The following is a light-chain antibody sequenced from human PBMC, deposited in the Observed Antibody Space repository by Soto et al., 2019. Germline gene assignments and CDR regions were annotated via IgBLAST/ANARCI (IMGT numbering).Light chain of an antibody. V-gene: IGLV2-14*01. Sequence: QSALTQPASVSGSPGQSITISCTGTSSDVGGYGYVSWFQQPPGRAPKLIIYDVSNRPSGVSNRFSGSKSGNTASLTISGLQAEDEADYYCSSYTTTSTLYVFGTGNKVTVL. CDR3: SSYTTTSTLYV. CDR2: DVS. J-gene: IGLJ1*01. CDR1: SSDVGGYGY.